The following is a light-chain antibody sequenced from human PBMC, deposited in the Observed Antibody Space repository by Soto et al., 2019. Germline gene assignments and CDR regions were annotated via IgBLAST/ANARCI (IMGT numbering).Light chain of an antibody. CDR3: SSYTTSSTRV. CDR2: QVS. J-gene: IGLJ1*01. V-gene: IGLV2-14*02. Sequence: QSVLTQPASVSGSPGQSITISCTGTSSDVGNYDFVSWYQQHPGKAPKLMIYQVSKRPSGVSNRFSGSKSGNTATLTISGLQAEDEADYYCSSYTTSSTRVFGTGTKLTVL. CDR1: SSDVGNYDF.